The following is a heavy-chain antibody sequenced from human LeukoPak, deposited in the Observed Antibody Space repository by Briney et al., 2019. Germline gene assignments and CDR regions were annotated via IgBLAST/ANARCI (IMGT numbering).Heavy chain of an antibody. CDR2: ISSSTNYI. V-gene: IGHV3-21*01. J-gene: IGHJ4*02. Sequence: PGGSLRLSCAASGFTFSSYSMNWVRHAPGKGLEWVSSISSSTNYIYYADSVKGRFTISRDNAKNSLYLQMNNLRAEDTAVYYCARVPSDYWGQGTLVTVSS. CDR1: GFTFSSYS. CDR3: ARVPSDY.